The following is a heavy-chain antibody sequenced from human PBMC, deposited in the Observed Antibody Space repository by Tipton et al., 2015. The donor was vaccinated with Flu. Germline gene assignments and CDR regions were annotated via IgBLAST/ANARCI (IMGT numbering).Heavy chain of an antibody. D-gene: IGHD6-13*01. J-gene: IGHJ3*02. V-gene: IGHV4-31*03. CDR1: GGFISSGGYY. Sequence: RSLRLSCTVSGGFISSGGYYWSWIRQHPGKGLEWIGYIYYSGSTYYNPSLKSRVTISVDTSKNQFSLKLSSVTAADTAVYYCASYDHRHIYSSSWAGARRAFDIWGQGTMVTVSS. CDR3: ASYDHRHIYSSSWAGARRAFDI. CDR2: IYYSGST.